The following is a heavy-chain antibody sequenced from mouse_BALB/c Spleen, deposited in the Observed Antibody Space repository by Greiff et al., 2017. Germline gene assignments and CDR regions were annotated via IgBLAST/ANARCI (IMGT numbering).Heavy chain of an antibody. Sequence: EVKLVESGPGLVKPSQSLSLTCTVTGYSITSDYAWNWIRQFPGNKLEWMGYISYSGSTSYNPSLKSRISITRDTSKNQFFLQLNSVTTEDTATYYCARGTPYGRGAYWGQGTLVTVSA. D-gene: IGHD1-1*01. V-gene: IGHV3-2*02. CDR2: ISYSGST. CDR3: ARGTPYGRGAY. CDR1: GYSITSDYA. J-gene: IGHJ3*01.